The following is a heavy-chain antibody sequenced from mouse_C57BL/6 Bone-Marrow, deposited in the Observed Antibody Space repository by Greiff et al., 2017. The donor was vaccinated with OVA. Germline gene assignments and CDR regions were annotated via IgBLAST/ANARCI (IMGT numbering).Heavy chain of an antibody. Sequence: VQLQQSGAELVKPGASVKISCKASGYAFSSYWMNWVKQRPGKGLEWIGQIYPGDGDTNYNGKFKGKATLTADKSSSTAYMQLSSLTSEDSAVYFCALITTVVAHWYFGVWGTGTTVTVSS. CDR2: IYPGDGDT. J-gene: IGHJ1*03. D-gene: IGHD1-1*01. CDR3: ALITTVVAHWYFGV. V-gene: IGHV1-80*01. CDR1: GYAFSSYW.